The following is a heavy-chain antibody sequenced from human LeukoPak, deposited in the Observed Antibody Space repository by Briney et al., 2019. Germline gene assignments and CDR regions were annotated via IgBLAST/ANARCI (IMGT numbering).Heavy chain of an antibody. D-gene: IGHD5-12*01. CDR1: GFTFTNSA. V-gene: IGHV1-58*02. CDR3: AAAGYSGHDYGVDWFDP. J-gene: IGHJ5*02. CDR2: IVVGSGNT. Sequence: GASVKVSCKASGFTFTNSAMQWVRQARGQRLEWIGWIVVGSGNTNYAQKFQERVTITRDMSTSTAYMELSSLRSEDTAVYYCAAAGYSGHDYGVDWFDPWGQGTLVTVSS.